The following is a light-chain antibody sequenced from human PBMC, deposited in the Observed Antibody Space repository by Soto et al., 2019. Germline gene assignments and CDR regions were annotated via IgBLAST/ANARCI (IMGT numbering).Light chain of an antibody. V-gene: IGKV3-11*01. CDR1: QSVSRS. CDR2: DAS. J-gene: IGKJ5*01. Sequence: EIVLAQSPATLSLSPGERATLFCRASQSVSRSLAWYQQKPGQPPKLLIYDASKGATGIPARFSGSGSGTDFTLTINSLEPEDSAIYYCQQRTSWPPITFGQGTRLEIK. CDR3: QQRTSWPPIT.